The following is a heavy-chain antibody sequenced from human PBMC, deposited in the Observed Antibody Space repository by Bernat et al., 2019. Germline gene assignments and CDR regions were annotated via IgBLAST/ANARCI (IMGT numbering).Heavy chain of an antibody. CDR2: ISTTSSYA. CDR1: GFSFSDYR. J-gene: IGHJ5*02. V-gene: IGHV3-21*01. D-gene: IGHD2-2*01. CDR3: AREGASYCSGNSCYDNWLDP. Sequence: EVQLVESGGGLVKPGGSLRLSCAASGFSFSDYRMNWVRQAPGQGLEWVSIISTTSSYAYYADSVKGRFTISRDNAKNSLYLEMNSLRAEDTAVYYCAREGASYCSGNSCYDNWLDPWGQGTLVTVSS.